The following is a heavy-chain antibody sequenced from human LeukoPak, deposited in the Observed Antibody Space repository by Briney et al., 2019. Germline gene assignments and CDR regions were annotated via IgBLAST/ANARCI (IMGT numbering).Heavy chain of an antibody. J-gene: IGHJ4*02. CDR2: MYYSGNI. CDR1: GTSISSYY. CDR3: ARHAGADSSSWYYFDY. Sequence: NPSETLSLTCTVSGTSISSYYWSWIRQPPGKGLEWIGYMYYSGNINYNPSLKSRVTISVDTSKNHFSLKLSSVTAADTAVYYCARHAGADSSSWYYFDYWGQGTLVTVSS. V-gene: IGHV4-59*08. D-gene: IGHD6-13*01.